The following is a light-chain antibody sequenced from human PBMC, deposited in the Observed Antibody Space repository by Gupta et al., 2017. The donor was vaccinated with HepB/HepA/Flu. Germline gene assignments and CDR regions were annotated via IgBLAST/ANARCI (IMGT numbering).Light chain of an antibody. CDR3: CSYAGTFYV. CDR2: EVS. V-gene: IGLV2-11*01. CDR1: SSDVGRYTR. Sequence: QSALTQPLSVSGSPGQSVTISCTGTSSDVGRYTRVPWYQQPPDTAPKLMIYEVSNRPSGVPDRFSGSKSGNTASLTISGLQAEDEADYYCCSYAGTFYVFGTGTTVTVL. J-gene: IGLJ1*01.